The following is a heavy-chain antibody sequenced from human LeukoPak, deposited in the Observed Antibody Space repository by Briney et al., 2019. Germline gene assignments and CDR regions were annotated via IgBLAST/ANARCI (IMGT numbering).Heavy chain of an antibody. CDR1: GFTFSSYG. CDR3: ARVPRDYVWGSYRYNWFDP. Sequence: GGSLRLSCAASGFTFSSYGLTWVRQAPGKGLEWVSTISGSGGSTYCADSVKGRFTISRDNSKNTLYLQMNSLRAEDTAVYYCARVPRDYVWGSYRYNWFDPWGQGTLVTVSS. V-gene: IGHV3-23*01. D-gene: IGHD3-16*02. CDR2: ISGSGGST. J-gene: IGHJ5*02.